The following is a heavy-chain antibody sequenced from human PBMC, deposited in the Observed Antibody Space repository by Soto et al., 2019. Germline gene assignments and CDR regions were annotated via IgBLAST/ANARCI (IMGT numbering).Heavy chain of an antibody. CDR1: GYTFTSYY. J-gene: IGHJ5*02. CDR3: ARGVGSGTYYNQYNWFDP. CDR2: INPSGGYT. Sequence: GASVKVSCKSSGYTFTSYYMNWVRQAPGQGLEWLGIINPSGGYTTYAQRFLGRVTMTSDTSTSTVHMELGSLTSEDTAVYYCARGVGSGTYYNQYNWFDPWGQGTLVTVS. D-gene: IGHD3-10*01. V-gene: IGHV1-46*01.